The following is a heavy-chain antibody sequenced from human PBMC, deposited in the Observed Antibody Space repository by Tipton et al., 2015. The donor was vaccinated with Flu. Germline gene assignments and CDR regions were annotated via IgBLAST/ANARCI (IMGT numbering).Heavy chain of an antibody. CDR2: IKQDGSEK. CDR3: ARDRGARQAYYYGMDV. J-gene: IGHJ6*02. D-gene: IGHD6-6*01. Sequence: SLRLSCAASGFTFSSYWMSWVRQAPGKGLEWVANIKQDGSEKYYVDSVKGRFTISRDNAKNSLYLQMNSLRAEDTAVYYCARDRGARQAYYYGMDVWGQGTPVTVSS. CDR1: GFTFSSYW. V-gene: IGHV3-7*01.